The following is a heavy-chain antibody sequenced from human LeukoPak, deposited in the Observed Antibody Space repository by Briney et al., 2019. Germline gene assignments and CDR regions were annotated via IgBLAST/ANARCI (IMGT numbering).Heavy chain of an antibody. Sequence: ASVKVSCKASGGTFSSYAVSWVRQAPGQGLEWMGGIIPIFGTANYAQKFQGRVTITTDESTSTAYMELSSLRSEDTAVYYCARAPSSDIVATKYYYYMDVWGKGTTVTVSS. CDR2: IIPIFGTA. V-gene: IGHV1-69*05. D-gene: IGHD5-12*01. CDR3: ARAPSSDIVATKYYYYMDV. J-gene: IGHJ6*03. CDR1: GGTFSSYA.